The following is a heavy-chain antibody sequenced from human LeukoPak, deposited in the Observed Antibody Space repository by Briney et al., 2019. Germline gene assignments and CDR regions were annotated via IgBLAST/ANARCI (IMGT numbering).Heavy chain of an antibody. D-gene: IGHD5-18*01. CDR3: ARNTAMVIGLFDY. CDR1: GFTFSNYG. Sequence: GRSLRLSCAASGFTFSNYGMHWVRQAPGKGLEWVALISYDGPIKYYAESLKGRLTISRDNSKATLYLQMNSLRVEDTAVYYCARNTAMVIGLFDYWGQGTLVTVSS. V-gene: IGHV3-30*03. J-gene: IGHJ4*02. CDR2: ISYDGPIK.